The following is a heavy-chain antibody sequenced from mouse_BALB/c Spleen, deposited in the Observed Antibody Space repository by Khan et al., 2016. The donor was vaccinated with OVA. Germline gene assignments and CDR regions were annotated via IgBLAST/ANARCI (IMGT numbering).Heavy chain of an antibody. J-gene: IGHJ3*01. Sequence: VQLKQSGPGLVQPSQSLSITCTVSGFSLTTYGVHWVRQSPGKGLEWLGMIWSGGSTDYNAAFISRLSISKDNSKSQVFFKMDSLQANDTAIYYCARNYDYAEGLAYWGQGTLVTVSA. D-gene: IGHD2-4*01. CDR1: GFSLTTYG. CDR2: IWSGGST. CDR3: ARNYDYAEGLAY. V-gene: IGHV2-2*02.